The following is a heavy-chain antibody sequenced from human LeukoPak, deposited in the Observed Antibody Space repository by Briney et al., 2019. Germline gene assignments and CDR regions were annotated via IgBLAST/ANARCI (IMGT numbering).Heavy chain of an antibody. CDR1: GGSISSYY. V-gene: IGHV4-4*07. D-gene: IGHD2-15*01. J-gene: IGHJ4*02. CDR3: AREILRDNFDS. Sequence: SETLSLTCTVSGGSISSYYWSWIRQPAGKGLEWIGRIYTSGSTNYNPSLKTRATMSLDTSRNQFSLELTSVTAADAAVYYCAREILRDNFDSWGQGALVTVSS. CDR2: IYTSGST.